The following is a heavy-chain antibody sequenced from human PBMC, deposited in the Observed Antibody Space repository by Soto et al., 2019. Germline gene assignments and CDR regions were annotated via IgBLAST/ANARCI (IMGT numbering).Heavy chain of an antibody. CDR2: IYYSGST. D-gene: IGHD3-10*01. CDR3: ARDMARGVMEAHYYHYGMDV. CDR1: GGSVSSGSYY. V-gene: IGHV4-61*01. J-gene: IGHJ6*04. Sequence: PSETLSLTCTVSGGSVSSGSYYWSWIRQPPGKGLEWIGYIYYSGSTNYNPSLKSRVTISVDTSKNQFSLELSSVTAADTAVHYCARDMARGVMEAHYYHYGMDVWGKGTTVTVSS.